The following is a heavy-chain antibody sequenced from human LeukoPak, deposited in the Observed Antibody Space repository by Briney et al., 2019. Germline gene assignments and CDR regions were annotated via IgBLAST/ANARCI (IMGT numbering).Heavy chain of an antibody. V-gene: IGHV3-23*01. CDR1: GFLFSHYT. J-gene: IGHJ4*02. Sequence: GGSLRLSCAVSGFLFSHYTMTWVRQGAGKGLEWVSCINGSGDATLYAYSVMGRFTISRDNAKNTVSLQMKNLRAEDTAVYYCAKSDCGSDGCKLLNYWGQGTLVIASS. CDR3: AKSDCGSDGCKLLNY. CDR2: INGSGDAT. D-gene: IGHD3-10*01.